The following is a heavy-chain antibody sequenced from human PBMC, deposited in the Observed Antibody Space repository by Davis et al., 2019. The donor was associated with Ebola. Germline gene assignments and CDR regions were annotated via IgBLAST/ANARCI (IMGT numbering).Heavy chain of an antibody. CDR2: IIPIFGTA. Sequence: SVTVSCKASGYTFTSSYMHWVRQAPGQGLEWMGGIIPIFGTANYAQKFQGRVTITADESTSTAYMELSSLRAEDTAVYYCAKDVPRYYDFWSGYSFDYWGQGTLVTVSS. CDR1: GYTFTSSY. J-gene: IGHJ4*02. CDR3: AKDVPRYYDFWSGYSFDY. V-gene: IGHV1-69*13. D-gene: IGHD3-3*01.